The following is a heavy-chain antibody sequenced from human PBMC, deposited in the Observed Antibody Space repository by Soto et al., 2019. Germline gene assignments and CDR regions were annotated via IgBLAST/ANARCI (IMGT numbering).Heavy chain of an antibody. V-gene: IGHV1-18*01. CDR2: ISAYNGDT. CDR3: ARDYGAGNYRFDC. Sequence: QVQLVQSGGEVKKPGASVKVSCEASGYTLSNYGVSWVRQAPGQGLEWMGWISAYNGDTNYAQKFQGRVTMTTDTSTNTAYMELRSLRPDDTAVYYCARDYGAGNYRFDCWGQETLVAVSS. D-gene: IGHD3-10*01. CDR1: GYTLSNYG. J-gene: IGHJ4*02.